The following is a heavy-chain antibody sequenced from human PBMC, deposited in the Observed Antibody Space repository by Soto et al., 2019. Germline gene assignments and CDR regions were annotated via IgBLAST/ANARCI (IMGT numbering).Heavy chain of an antibody. CDR2: IIPIFGTA. CDR3: ARDPGGDCSGGSCYAEHAFDI. Sequence: QVQLVQSGAEVKKPGSSVKVSRKASGGTFSSYAISWVRQAPGQGLEWMGGIIPIFGTANYAQKFQGRVTITADESTSTAYMELSSLRSEDTAVYYCARDPGGDCSGGSCYAEHAFDIWGQGTMVTVSS. CDR1: GGTFSSYA. D-gene: IGHD2-15*01. V-gene: IGHV1-69*01. J-gene: IGHJ3*02.